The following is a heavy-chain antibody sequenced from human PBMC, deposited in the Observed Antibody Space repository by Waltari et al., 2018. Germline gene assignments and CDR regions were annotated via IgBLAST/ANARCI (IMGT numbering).Heavy chain of an antibody. CDR3: ARRAAIAATGPTYYMDV. J-gene: IGHJ6*03. D-gene: IGHD6-13*01. CDR2: IYHSGST. CDR1: GYSISRGYY. Sequence: QVQLQESGPGLVKPSETLSLTCAVSGYSISRGYYLGWIRQPPGKGLEWIGSIYHSGSTYYNPSLKSRVTISVDKSKNQFSLKLSSVTAADTAVYYCARRAAIAATGPTYYMDVWGKGTTVTVSS. V-gene: IGHV4-38-2*01.